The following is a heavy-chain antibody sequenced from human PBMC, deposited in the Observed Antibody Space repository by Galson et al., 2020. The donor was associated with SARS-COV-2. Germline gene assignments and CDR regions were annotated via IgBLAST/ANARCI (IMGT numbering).Heavy chain of an antibody. V-gene: IGHV4-4*07. CDR1: GGSISSYY. J-gene: IGHJ6*03. D-gene: IGHD2-21*01. CDR2: IYTSGST. Sequence: SETLSLTCTVSGGSISSYYWSWIRQPAGKGLEWIGRIYTSGSTTYNPSLKSRVTMSVDTSKNQFSLKLSSVTAADTAMYYCATTYCGGDCYPYYYYYMDVWGKGTTVTVSS. CDR3: ATTYCGGDCYPYYYYYMDV.